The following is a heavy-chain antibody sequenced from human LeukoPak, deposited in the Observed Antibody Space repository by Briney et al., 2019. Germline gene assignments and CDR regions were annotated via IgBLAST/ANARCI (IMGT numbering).Heavy chain of an antibody. D-gene: IGHD6-13*01. CDR2: ISGSGGST. Sequence: GGSLRLSCAASGFTFSSYAMSWVRQAPGKGLEWVSAISGSGGSTYYADSVKGRFTISRDNSKNTLYLQMNSLRAEDTVVYYCAKQTYSSSGSGYFDYWGQGTLVTVSS. CDR1: GFTFSSYA. V-gene: IGHV3-23*01. J-gene: IGHJ4*02. CDR3: AKQTYSSSGSGYFDY.